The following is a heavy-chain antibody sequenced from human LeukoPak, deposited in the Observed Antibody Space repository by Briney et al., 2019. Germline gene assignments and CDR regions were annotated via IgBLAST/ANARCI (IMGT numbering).Heavy chain of an antibody. Sequence: GGSLRLSCAGSGFTFSSHAMSWVRQTPGKGLEWISLISGSGGSPYYADSVLGRFTISRDNSKNTLYLQMNSLRAEDTAVYYCARDGVTSSVAYWGQGTLVTVSS. CDR1: GFTFSSHA. J-gene: IGHJ4*02. V-gene: IGHV3-23*01. D-gene: IGHD2-21*02. CDR3: ARDGVTSSVAY. CDR2: ISGSGGSP.